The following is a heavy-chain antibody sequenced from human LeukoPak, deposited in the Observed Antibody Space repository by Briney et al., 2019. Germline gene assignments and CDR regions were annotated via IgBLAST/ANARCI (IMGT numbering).Heavy chain of an antibody. D-gene: IGHD2-2*01. J-gene: IGHJ6*02. Sequence: ASVKVSCKASGYTFTSYGISWVRQAPGQGLEWMGWISAYNGNTNYAQKLQGRVTMTTDTSTSTAYMELRSLRSDDTAVYYCAGESGDSTSWFYYYYGMDVWGQGTTVTVSS. V-gene: IGHV1-18*01. CDR2: ISAYNGNT. CDR3: AGESGDSTSWFYYYYGMDV. CDR1: GYTFTSYG.